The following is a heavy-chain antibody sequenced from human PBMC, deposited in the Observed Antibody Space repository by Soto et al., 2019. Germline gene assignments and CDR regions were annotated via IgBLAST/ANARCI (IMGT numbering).Heavy chain of an antibody. Sequence: EVQLVESGGGLVQPGGSLRLSCAASGFTFSRYWMSWVRQAPGKGLEWVANIKQDGGEKYSVDSVKGRFTISRDNAKNLLHLQMNSLRAEDTAVYYCASLSINGDMDVWGQGTTVTVSS. CDR1: GFTFSRYW. V-gene: IGHV3-7*01. J-gene: IGHJ6*02. CDR2: IKQDGGEK. D-gene: IGHD3-10*01. CDR3: ASLSINGDMDV.